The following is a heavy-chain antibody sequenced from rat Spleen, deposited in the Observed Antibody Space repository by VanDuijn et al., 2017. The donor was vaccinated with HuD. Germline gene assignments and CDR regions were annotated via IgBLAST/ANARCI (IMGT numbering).Heavy chain of an antibody. Sequence: EVQLVESGGGLVQSGRSLKLSCAASGFTFNNYDMAWVRQAPTKSLEWVTSISPSGGSTYYRDSVKGRFTVSRDNAKSTLYLQMDSLRSEDTATYYCVRQDTSGYSNWFTYWGQGTLVTVSS. J-gene: IGHJ3*01. CDR2: ISPSGGST. V-gene: IGHV5-25*01. CDR3: VRQDTSGYSNWFTY. D-gene: IGHD4-3*01. CDR1: GFTFNNYD.